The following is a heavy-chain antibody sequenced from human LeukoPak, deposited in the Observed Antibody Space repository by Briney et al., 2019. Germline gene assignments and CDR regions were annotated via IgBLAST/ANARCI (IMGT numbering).Heavy chain of an antibody. CDR3: PRLLRVGYCSTTTCNWFDP. V-gene: IGHV4-39*07. Sequence: PSETLSLTCVVSGGSISSTSYYWGWIRQPPGKGLEWIGSIYYSGSTYYSPSLKSRVTISVDTSKNQFSLKLSSVTAADTAVYYCPRLLRVGYCSTTTCNWFDPWGQGTLVTVSS. CDR1: GGSISSTSYY. D-gene: IGHD2-2*03. J-gene: IGHJ5*02. CDR2: IYYSGST.